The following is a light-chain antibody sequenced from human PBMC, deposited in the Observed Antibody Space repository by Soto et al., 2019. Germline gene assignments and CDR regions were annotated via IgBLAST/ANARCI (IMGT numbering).Light chain of an antibody. J-gene: IGLJ3*02. CDR2: DVT. CDR1: SSDVGGSNF. Sequence: ALTQPRSVSGSPGQSVTISCTGSSSDVGGSNFVSWYQQHPVKAPKLVIYDVTKRPSGVPDRFSGSKSGNTASLTISGLQAEDEADYYCCSYAGNSLWVFGGGTKLTVL. V-gene: IGLV2-11*01. CDR3: CSYAGNSLWV.